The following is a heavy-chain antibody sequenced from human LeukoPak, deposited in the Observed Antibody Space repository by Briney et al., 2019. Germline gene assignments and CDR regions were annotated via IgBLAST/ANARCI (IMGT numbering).Heavy chain of an antibody. CDR1: GYIFSGYY. D-gene: IGHD3-9*01. V-gene: IGHV1-69*13. CDR3: ARGGDDILTGYSLFDI. J-gene: IGHJ3*02. Sequence: SVKVSCKASGYIFSGYYMHWVRQAPGQGLEWMGGIIPIFGTANYAQKFQGRVTITADESTSTAYMELSSLRSEDTAVYYCARGGDDILTGYSLFDIWGQGTMVTVSS. CDR2: IIPIFGTA.